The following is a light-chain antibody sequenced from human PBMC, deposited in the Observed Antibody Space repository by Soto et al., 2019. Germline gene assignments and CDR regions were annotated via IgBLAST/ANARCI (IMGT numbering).Light chain of an antibody. CDR3: QSYDSSLSGWV. J-gene: IGLJ3*02. CDR2: GNS. Sequence: QSVLTQPPSVSGAPGQRVTISCTGSSSKIGAGYDVHWYQQLPGTAPKLLIYGNSNRPSGVPDRFSGSKTCTSASLAITGLQAEDEADYYCQSYDSSLSGWVFGGGTKLTVL. V-gene: IGLV1-40*01. CDR1: SSKIGAGYD.